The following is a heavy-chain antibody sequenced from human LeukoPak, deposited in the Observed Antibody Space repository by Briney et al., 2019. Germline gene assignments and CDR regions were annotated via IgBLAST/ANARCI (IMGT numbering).Heavy chain of an antibody. CDR1: GGSISGFY. CDR2: IHYSGST. J-gene: IGHJ4*02. V-gene: IGHV4-59*08. Sequence: SETLSLTCTVSGGSISGFYWSWLRQPPGKGLEWIGYIHYSGSTNYNPSLKSRVTISVDASKNQFSLKLNSVTAADTAVYYCARQDNDYPYYFDYWGQGTLVTVSS. CDR3: ARQDNDYPYYFDY. D-gene: IGHD4-11*01.